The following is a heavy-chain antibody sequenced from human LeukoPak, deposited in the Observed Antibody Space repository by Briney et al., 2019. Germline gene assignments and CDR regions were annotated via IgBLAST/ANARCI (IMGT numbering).Heavy chain of an antibody. CDR2: IKEDGSEK. CDR1: GLTSNKHW. V-gene: IGHV3-7*01. J-gene: IGHJ6*02. CDR3: VKYAMDV. Sequence: GGSLRLSCAASGLTSNKHWMIWVRQAPGKGLEWVANIKEDGSEKYYVDSVKGRFTVSRDNAQHSLYLQMNSLRAEDTGVYYCVKYAMDVWGQGTTVTVSS. D-gene: IGHD2-2*01.